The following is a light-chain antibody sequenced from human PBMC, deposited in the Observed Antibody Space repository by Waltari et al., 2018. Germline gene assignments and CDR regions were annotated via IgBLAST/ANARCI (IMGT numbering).Light chain of an antibody. CDR1: QGISSA. Sequence: AIQLTQSPSSLSASVGDRVTITCRASQGISSALAWYQQKPGKAPKLLIFDVSNLESGVPSRFSGSGSGTDFTLTISLQPEDFATYYCQQFNSYPHTFGQGTKLEIK. CDR3: QQFNSYPHT. J-gene: IGKJ2*01. V-gene: IGKV1-13*02. CDR2: DVS.